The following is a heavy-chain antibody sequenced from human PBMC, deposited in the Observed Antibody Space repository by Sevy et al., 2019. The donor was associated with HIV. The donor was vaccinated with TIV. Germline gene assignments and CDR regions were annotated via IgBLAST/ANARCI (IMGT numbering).Heavy chain of an antibody. CDR3: ARDRDYDFWSGYSTHFDY. Sequence: GGSLRLSCAASGFTFSSYAMHWVRQAPGKGLEWVAVISYDGSSKYYADSGKGRFTISRENSKNTLYLQMNSLRAEDRAVYYCARDRDYDFWSGYSTHFDYWGQGTLVTVSS. CDR1: GFTFSSYA. V-gene: IGHV3-30-3*01. CDR2: ISYDGSSK. J-gene: IGHJ4*02. D-gene: IGHD3-3*01.